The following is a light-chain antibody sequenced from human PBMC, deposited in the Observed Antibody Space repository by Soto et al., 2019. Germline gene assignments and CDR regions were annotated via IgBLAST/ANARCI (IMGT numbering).Light chain of an antibody. CDR3: QQDNNWSPWT. CDR1: QSVSSN. Sequence: EIGMTQSPAPLSVSPGERATLSCRASQSVSSNLAWYQQKPGQAPRLLIYGASTRATGIPARFSGSGSGTEFTLPISRLQSEDFAVYYCQQDNNWSPWTFGQGTKVEIK. V-gene: IGKV3-15*01. CDR2: GAS. J-gene: IGKJ1*01.